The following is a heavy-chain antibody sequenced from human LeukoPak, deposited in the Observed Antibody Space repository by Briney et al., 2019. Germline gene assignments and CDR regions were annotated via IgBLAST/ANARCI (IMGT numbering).Heavy chain of an antibody. V-gene: IGHV4-34*01. CDR3: ARFSYGGNPGPARAYDY. Sequence: SETLSLTCAVYGGSFSGYYWSWIRQPPGKGLEWIGEINHSGSTNYNPSLESRVTISVDTSKNQFSLKLSSVTAADTAVYYCARFSYGGNPGPARAYDYWGQGTLVTVSS. CDR2: INHSGST. CDR1: GGSFSGYY. D-gene: IGHD4-23*01. J-gene: IGHJ4*02.